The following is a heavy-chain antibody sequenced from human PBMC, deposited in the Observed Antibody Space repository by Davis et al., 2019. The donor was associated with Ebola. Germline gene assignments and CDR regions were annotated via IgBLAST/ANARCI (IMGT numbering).Heavy chain of an antibody. CDR3: ARDRAYYYGSAAFDP. J-gene: IGHJ5*02. CDR1: GFTFSTYS. D-gene: IGHD3-10*01. V-gene: IGHV3-21*01. Sequence: GESLNISCAASGFTFSTYSMNWVRQAPGKGLEWVSSISHSGNYTYYADSVKGRFIISRDNAKNSLYLQVNSLRAEDTAVYYCARDRAYYYGSAAFDPWGHGTLVTVSS. CDR2: ISHSGNYT.